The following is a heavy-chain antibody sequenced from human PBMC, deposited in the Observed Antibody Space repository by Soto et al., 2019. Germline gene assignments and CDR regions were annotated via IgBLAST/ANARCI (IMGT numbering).Heavy chain of an antibody. CDR3: AREDYGRYHFDY. CDR2: IAYDGSNK. V-gene: IGHV3-30-3*01. J-gene: IGHJ4*02. Sequence: QVQLVESGGGVVQPGRSLRLSCAASGFTFSSYAMHWVRQAPGRGLEWVAVIAYDGSNKYYADSVKGRFTISRDNSKNTLYLKMNTLRAEDTAVYYCAREDYGRYHFDYWGQGTLVTVSS. D-gene: IGHD3-10*01. CDR1: GFTFSSYA.